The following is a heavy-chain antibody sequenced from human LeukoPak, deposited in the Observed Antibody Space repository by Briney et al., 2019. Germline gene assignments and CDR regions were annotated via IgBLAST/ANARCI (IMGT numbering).Heavy chain of an antibody. Sequence: ASVKVSCKASGGTFSSYAISWVRQAPGQGLEWMGGIIPIFGTANYAQKFQGRVTITADESTSTAYMELSSLRSEDTAVYYCARDADEGIAAGGIWGQGTMVTVSS. D-gene: IGHD6-13*01. J-gene: IGHJ3*02. V-gene: IGHV1-69*13. CDR3: ARDADEGIAAGGI. CDR2: IIPIFGTA. CDR1: GGTFSSYA.